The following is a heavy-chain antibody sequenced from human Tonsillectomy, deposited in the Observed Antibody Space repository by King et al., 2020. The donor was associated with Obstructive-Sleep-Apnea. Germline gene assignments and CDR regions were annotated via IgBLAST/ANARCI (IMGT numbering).Heavy chain of an antibody. D-gene: IGHD6-13*01. CDR2: TYYRSRWYN. CDR1: GDSVSSNSAA. CDR3: DKTVGVAAAATFDY. V-gene: IGHV6-1*01. J-gene: IGHJ4*02. Sequence: VQLQQSGPGLVKPSQTLSVTCVISGDSVSSNSAAWNWIRQSPSRGLEWLGRTYYRSRWYNDYAVSVKRRITINADTSKNQITLQVTSVTPEDTAVYYCDKTVGVAAAATFDYWGQGTLVTVSS.